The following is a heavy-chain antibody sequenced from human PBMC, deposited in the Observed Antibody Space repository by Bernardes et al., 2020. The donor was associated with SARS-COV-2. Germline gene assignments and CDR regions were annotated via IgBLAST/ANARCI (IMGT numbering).Heavy chain of an antibody. D-gene: IGHD6-13*01. V-gene: IGHV1-2*02. CDR2: INPNTGGT. CDR1: GYTFTGYF. J-gene: IGHJ4*02. CDR3: ARTRTTISTAGIPVDY. Sequence: ASVKVSCKASGYTFTGYFIHWVRQAPGQRLEWMGLINPNTGGTNYVQKFQGRVTMTRDTSITTAYMELSRLGSDDTAIYFCARTRTTISTAGIPVDYWGQGNLVTVSS.